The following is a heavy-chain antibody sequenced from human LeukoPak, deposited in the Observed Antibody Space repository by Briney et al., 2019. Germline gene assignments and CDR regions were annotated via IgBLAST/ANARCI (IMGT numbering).Heavy chain of an antibody. V-gene: IGHV3-74*01. CDR2: IYVDGRTT. J-gene: IGHJ5*02. CDR3: IRDFRSADL. CDR1: GFTFSNYW. Sequence: GGSLRLSCVASGFTFSNYWMHWVRQPPGKGLVWVSRIYVDGRTTNYADSVKGRFTISRDNAKNTVYLEMDSLSVEDTATYYCIRDFRSADLWGQGTLVTVTS.